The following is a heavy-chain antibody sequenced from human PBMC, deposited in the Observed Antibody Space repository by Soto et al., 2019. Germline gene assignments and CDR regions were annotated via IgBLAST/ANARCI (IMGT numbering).Heavy chain of an antibody. CDR2: ISATSDAA. CDR3: GKYSGSYPVYNGMNV. CDR1: GFPFSTSA. V-gene: IGHV3-23*01. J-gene: IGHJ6*02. Sequence: EVQLLESGGGLVQPGGSLRLSCAASGFPFSTSAMNWVRQAPGKGLEWVSIISATSDAAYYAESVKGRFTSSRDNSKNTLYLQMNSLRPEDTAVYYCGKYSGSYPVYNGMNVWGQGTPVTVSS. D-gene: IGHD1-26*01.